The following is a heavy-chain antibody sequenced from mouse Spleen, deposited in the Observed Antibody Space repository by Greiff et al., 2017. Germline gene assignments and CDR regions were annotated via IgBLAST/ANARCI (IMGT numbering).Heavy chain of an antibody. CDR2: ISTYSGNT. J-gene: IGHJ1*01. Sequence: VQLQQSGPELVRPGVSVKISCKGSGYTFTDYAMHWVKQSHAKSLEWIGVISTYSGNTNYNQKFKGKATITVDKSSSTAYMELARLTSEDSAIYYCARSGFGDYGSSYAYWYFDVWGAGTTVTVSS. V-gene: IGHV1-67*01. CDR1: GYTFTDYA. CDR3: ARSGFGDYGSSYAYWYFDV. D-gene: IGHD1-1*01.